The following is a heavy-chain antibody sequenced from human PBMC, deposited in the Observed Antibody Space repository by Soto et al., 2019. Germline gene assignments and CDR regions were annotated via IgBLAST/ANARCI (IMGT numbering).Heavy chain of an antibody. J-gene: IGHJ6*03. CDR2: INSDGSST. CDR3: ARDWSRYDLSYYYYYYMDV. V-gene: IGHV3-74*01. Sequence: GSLRLSCAASGFTFSSYWMHWVCQAPGKGLVWVSRINSDGSSTSYADSVKGRFTISRDNAKNTLYLQMNSLRAEDTAVYYCARDWSRYDLSYYYYYYMDVWGKGTTVTVSS. D-gene: IGHD5-12*01. CDR1: GFTFSSYW.